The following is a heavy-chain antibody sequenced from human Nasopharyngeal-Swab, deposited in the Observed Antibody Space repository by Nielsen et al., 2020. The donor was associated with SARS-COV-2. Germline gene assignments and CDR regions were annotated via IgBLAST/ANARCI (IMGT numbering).Heavy chain of an antibody. V-gene: IGHV4-59*13. D-gene: IGHD4-17*01. Sequence: SETLSLTCTVSGGSISSYYWSWIRQPPGKGLEWIGYIYYSGSTNYNPSLKSRVTISVDTSKNQLSLKLSSVTAADTAVYYCARDSVYYGDYQPYYGMDVWGQGTTVTVSS. J-gene: IGHJ6*02. CDR3: ARDSVYYGDYQPYYGMDV. CDR2: IYYSGST. CDR1: GGSISSYY.